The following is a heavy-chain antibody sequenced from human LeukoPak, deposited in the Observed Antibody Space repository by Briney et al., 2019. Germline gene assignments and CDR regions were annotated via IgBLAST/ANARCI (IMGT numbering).Heavy chain of an antibody. CDR3: ARYDYGDCWFDP. Sequence: SETLSLTCTVSGGSMNNYYWSWIRQAPGKGLEWIGYISDSGSTNYNPSLRSRVTISVDTSKDQFSLKLSSVTAADTALYYCARYDYGDCWFDPWGQGTLVTVSS. CDR2: ISDSGST. D-gene: IGHD4-17*01. J-gene: IGHJ5*02. V-gene: IGHV4-59*01. CDR1: GGSMNNYY.